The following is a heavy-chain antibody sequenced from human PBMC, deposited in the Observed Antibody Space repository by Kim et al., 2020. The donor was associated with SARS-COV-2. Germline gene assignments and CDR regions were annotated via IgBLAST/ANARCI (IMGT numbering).Heavy chain of an antibody. V-gene: IGHV1-69*13. D-gene: IGHD2-15*01. J-gene: IGHJ4*02. CDR3: ARGSAGYSCGGSCLADFDY. Sequence: SVKVSCKASGGTFSNYAISWVRQAPGQGLEWMGGINPICGTANYAQKFQGRVTITADESTSTAYMELSSLRSEDTAGYYCARGSAGYSCGGSCLADFDYCGQRTLFTLSS. CDR1: GGTFSNYA. CDR2: INPICGTA.